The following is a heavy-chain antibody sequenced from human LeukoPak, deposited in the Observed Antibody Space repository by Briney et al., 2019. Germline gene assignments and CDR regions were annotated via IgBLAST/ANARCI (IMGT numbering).Heavy chain of an antibody. V-gene: IGHV4-39*01. J-gene: IGHJ5*02. Sequence: PSETLSLTCTVSGGSISSSSYYWGWIRQPPGKGLEWIGSIYYSGSTYYNPSLKSRVTISVDTSKNQFSLKLSSVTAADTAVYYCARHSSGYQNWFDPWGQGTLVTVSS. CDR1: GGSISSSSYY. CDR2: IYYSGST. D-gene: IGHD3-22*01. CDR3: ARHSSGYQNWFDP.